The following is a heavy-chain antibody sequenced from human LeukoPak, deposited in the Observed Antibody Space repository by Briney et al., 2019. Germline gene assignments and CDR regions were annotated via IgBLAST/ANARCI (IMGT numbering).Heavy chain of an antibody. D-gene: IGHD3-10*01. CDR3: ARVLMVRGVADAFDI. J-gene: IGHJ3*02. V-gene: IGHV4-39*01. Sequence: SETLSLTCTVSGVSISSSNSYWGWIRQPPGKGLEWIGSIYYSGNTYYNASLKSQVSISIDTSKNQFSLRLTSVTAADTAVYYCARVLMVRGVADAFDIWGQGTMVTVSS. CDR1: GVSISSSNSY. CDR2: IYYSGNT.